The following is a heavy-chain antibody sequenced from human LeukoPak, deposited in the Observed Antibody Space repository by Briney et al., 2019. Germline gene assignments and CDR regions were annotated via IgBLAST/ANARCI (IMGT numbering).Heavy chain of an antibody. J-gene: IGHJ4*02. Sequence: SETLSLTCTVSGGSISSDSYYWGWIRQPPGKGLEWMGNIYYSGSTNNNPSLKSRVTISVDTSKNQFSLKLSSVTAADTAVYYCARSSESYDRSGYYSYYFDYWGQGTLVTVSS. CDR2: IYYSGST. CDR1: GGSISSDSYY. V-gene: IGHV4-61*01. CDR3: ARSSESYDRSGYYSYYFDY. D-gene: IGHD3-22*01.